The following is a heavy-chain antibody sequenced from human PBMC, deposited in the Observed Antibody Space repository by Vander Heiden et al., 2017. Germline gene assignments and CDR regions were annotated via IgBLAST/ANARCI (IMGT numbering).Heavy chain of an antibody. V-gene: IGHV3-23*01. CDR2: ISGSGGST. CDR3: AKEPYYDSLTGYYGGV. Sequence: EVQLLESGGGLVQPGGSLRLSCAASGFTFSSYAMSWVRQAPGKGLEWVSAISGSGGSTYYADSVKGRFTISRDNSKNTLYLQMNSLRAEDTAVYYCAKEPYYDSLTGYYGGVWGQGTLVTVSS. CDR1: GFTFSSYA. D-gene: IGHD3-9*01. J-gene: IGHJ4*02.